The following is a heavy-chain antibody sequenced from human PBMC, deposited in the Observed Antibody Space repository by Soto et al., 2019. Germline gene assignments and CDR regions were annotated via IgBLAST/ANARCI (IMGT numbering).Heavy chain of an antibody. V-gene: IGHV1-69*13. J-gene: IGHJ6*02. CDR1: GGTFSSYA. CDR3: ARVPDPQQLVYYYYGMDV. D-gene: IGHD6-13*01. CDR2: IIPIFGTA. Sequence: ASVKVSCKASGGTFSSYAISWVRQAPGQGLEWMGGIIPIFGTANYAQKFQGRVTITADESTSTAYMELSSLRSEDTAVYYCARVPDPQQLVYYYYGMDVWGQGTTVTVSS.